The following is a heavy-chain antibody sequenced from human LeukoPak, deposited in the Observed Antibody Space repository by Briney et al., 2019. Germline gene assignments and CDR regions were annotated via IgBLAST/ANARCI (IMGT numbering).Heavy chain of an antibody. CDR1: GFTFSSYS. V-gene: IGHV3-48*01. J-gene: IGHJ4*02. Sequence: GGSLRLSCAASGFTFSSYSMNWVRQAPGKGLDWVSYISGTSSTMHYADSVKGRFTISRDNSKNTLYLQMNNLRADDTAVYYCAKKGQADDNGKPDWGQGTLVTASS. CDR2: ISGTSSTM. CDR3: AKKGQADDNGKPD. D-gene: IGHD1-1*01.